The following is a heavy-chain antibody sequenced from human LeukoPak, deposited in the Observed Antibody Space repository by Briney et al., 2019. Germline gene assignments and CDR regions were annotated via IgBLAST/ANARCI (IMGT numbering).Heavy chain of an antibody. Sequence: SVKVSCKASGGTFSSYAISWVRQAPGQGLEWMGGIIPIFGTANYAQKFQGRVTITADKSTSTAYMELGSLRSEDTAVYYCARKAPYGGNMEYYFDYWGQGTLVTVSS. CDR3: ARKAPYGGNMEYYFDY. D-gene: IGHD4-23*01. CDR1: GGTFSSYA. V-gene: IGHV1-69*06. CDR2: IIPIFGTA. J-gene: IGHJ4*02.